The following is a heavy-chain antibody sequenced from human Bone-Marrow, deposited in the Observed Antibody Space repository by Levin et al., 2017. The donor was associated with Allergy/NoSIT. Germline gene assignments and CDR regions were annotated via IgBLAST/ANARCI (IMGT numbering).Heavy chain of an antibody. CDR1: GFTFSKHL. CDR3: ATYGGMVPALDY. Sequence: GESLKISCEASGFTFSKHLMTWVRQAPGKGLEWVANIKEDGGATYYGDSVTGRFTISRDNAKNTLYLQMKYVGVDDTAVYYCATYGGMVPALDYWGQGTQVTVSS. CDR2: IKEDGGAT. V-gene: IGHV3-7*03. D-gene: IGHD4/OR15-4a*01. J-gene: IGHJ4*02.